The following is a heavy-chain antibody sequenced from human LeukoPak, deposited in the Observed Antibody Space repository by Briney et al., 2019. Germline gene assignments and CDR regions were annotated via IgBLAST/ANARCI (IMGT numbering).Heavy chain of an antibody. V-gene: IGHV4-34*01. D-gene: IGHD6-19*01. CDR1: GGSFSGYY. J-gene: IGHJ4*02. CDR2: INHSGST. CDR3: ARVLAAAGLDF. Sequence: SETLSLTCAVYGGSFSGYYWSWIRQPPGKGLEWIGEINHSGSTNYNPSLKSRVTISLDTSKNQFSLKVSSVTAADTAFYFCARVLAAAGLDFWGQGTLVTVSS.